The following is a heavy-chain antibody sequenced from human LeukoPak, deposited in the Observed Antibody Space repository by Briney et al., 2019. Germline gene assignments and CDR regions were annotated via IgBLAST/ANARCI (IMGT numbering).Heavy chain of an antibody. D-gene: IGHD2-15*01. CDR1: GYTFTNYY. J-gene: IGHJ4*02. Sequence: SVGVSYQPSGYTFTNYYMHWVRQAPRQGLEWMELINPIVVSKVYEQKFRGRVTMTRDTSTTTVYMELSSMRSEDTAVYYCAREESSGYFDYWGQGTLVTVSS. CDR2: INPIVVSK. V-gene: IGHV1-46*01. CDR3: AREESSGYFDY.